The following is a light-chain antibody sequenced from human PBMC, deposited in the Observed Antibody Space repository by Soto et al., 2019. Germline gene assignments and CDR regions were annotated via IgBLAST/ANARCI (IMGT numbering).Light chain of an antibody. CDR3: QQYYSYPGP. V-gene: IGKV1-5*01. CDR1: QTISSW. Sequence: DIQMTQSPSTLSASVGDRVTITCRASQTISSWLAWYQQKPGKAPKLLIYAASTLQSGVPSRFSGSGSGTDFTLTISCLQSEDSATDSCQQYYSYPGPFGQGTRVEIK. CDR2: AAS. J-gene: IGKJ1*01.